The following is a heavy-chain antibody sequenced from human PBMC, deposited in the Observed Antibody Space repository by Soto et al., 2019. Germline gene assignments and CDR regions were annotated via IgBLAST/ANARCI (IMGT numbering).Heavy chain of an antibody. V-gene: IGHV3-30*18. CDR3: AKDSGYQLRDNSFYYGLDV. CDR2: ISYDDSDK. D-gene: IGHD2-2*01. J-gene: IGHJ6*02. CDR1: GFTLTSHA. Sequence: GGSLRLSCAASGFTLTSHAMHWVRQTPGKGLEWVAAISYDDSDKKYESSVKGRFTVSRVNVKNTLSLQMNSLRPEDTAAYYCAKDSGYQLRDNSFYYGLDVWGQGTKVTVSS.